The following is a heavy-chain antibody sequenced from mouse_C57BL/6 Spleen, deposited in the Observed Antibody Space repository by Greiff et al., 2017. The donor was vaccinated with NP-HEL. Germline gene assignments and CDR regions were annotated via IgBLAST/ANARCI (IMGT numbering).Heavy chain of an antibody. CDR2: INPNNGGT. CDR3: ARLGYGSSSFAY. D-gene: IGHD1-1*01. CDR1: GYTFTDYY. Sequence: EVQLQQSGPELVKPGASVKISCKASGYTFTDYYMNWVKQSHGKSLEWIGDINPNNGGTSYNQKFKGKATLTVDKSSSTAYMELRSLTSEDSAVYYCARLGYGSSSFAYWGKGTLVTVSA. J-gene: IGHJ3*01. V-gene: IGHV1-26*01.